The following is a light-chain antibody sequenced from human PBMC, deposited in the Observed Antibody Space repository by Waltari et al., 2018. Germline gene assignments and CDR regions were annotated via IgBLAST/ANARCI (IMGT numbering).Light chain of an antibody. CDR2: VNRDGSH. V-gene: IGLV4-69*01. CDR3: QTGGHGTWV. Sequence: QLVLTQSPSAPASLGASVKLTCTLSSGHSSTVIAWPQQQPEKGPRYWMKVNRDGSHSKGDGIPDRFSGSSSGAERYLTISSLQSEDEADYYCQTGGHGTWVFGGGTKLTVL. CDR1: SGHSSTV. J-gene: IGLJ3*02.